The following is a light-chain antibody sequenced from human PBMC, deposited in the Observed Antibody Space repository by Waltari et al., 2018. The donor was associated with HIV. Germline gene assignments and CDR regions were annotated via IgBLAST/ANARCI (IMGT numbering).Light chain of an antibody. Sequence: QSVLTQPPSASGTAGQRVTSSCSGRDPNSGRDYIYWYQQVPGAAPRLLIYDNDQRPSGVPARFSGSKSGTSGSLVISGLRSEDEANYYCASYDLDMSNLLFGGGTAVTVL. J-gene: IGLJ2*01. CDR2: DND. CDR3: ASYDLDMSNLL. V-gene: IGLV1-47*01. CDR1: DPNSGRDY.